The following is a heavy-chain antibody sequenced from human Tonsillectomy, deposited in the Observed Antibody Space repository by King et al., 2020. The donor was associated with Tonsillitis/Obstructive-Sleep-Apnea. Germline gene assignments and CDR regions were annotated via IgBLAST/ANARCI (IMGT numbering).Heavy chain of an antibody. J-gene: IGHJ4*02. Sequence: HVQLVQSGAEVKKPGASVKVSCKASGYTFSRFGVAWVRQAPGQGLEWMGRLSPFNGNTNYAQKVQGRVTMTTDTSTNTAYLELRSLRSDDTAVYFCARGFGGYFDYGGQGTLVTVSS. D-gene: IGHD2-15*01. V-gene: IGHV1-18*01. CDR1: GYTFSRFG. CDR2: LSPFNGNT. CDR3: ARGFGGYFDY.